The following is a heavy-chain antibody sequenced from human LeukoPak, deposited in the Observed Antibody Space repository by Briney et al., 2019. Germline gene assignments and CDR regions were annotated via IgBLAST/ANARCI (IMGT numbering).Heavy chain of an antibody. CDR1: SGSLGSYY. D-gene: IGHD6-6*01. V-gene: IGHV4-4*07. CDR3: AREYSSSSGKALDY. Sequence: PSETLSLTCTVSSGSLGSYYWNWLRQPAGKGLEWIGHIYTSGSTNYNPSLKSRVTMSVDTSKNQFSLKLNSVTAADTAFYCCAREYSSSSGKALDYWGQGTLVTVSS. CDR2: IYTSGST. J-gene: IGHJ4*02.